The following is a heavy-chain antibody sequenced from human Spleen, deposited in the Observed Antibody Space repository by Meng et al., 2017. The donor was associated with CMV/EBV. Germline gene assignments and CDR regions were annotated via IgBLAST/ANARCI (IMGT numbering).Heavy chain of an antibody. CDR3: ARVKYQSGFPDYYFDGMDV. CDR2: INPNSGGT. Sequence: ASVQVSCMASGYTFTGYYMHWVRQAPGQGLEWMGWINPNSGGTNYAQKFQGRVTMTRDTSISTAYMELRSLRSDDTAVYYCARVKYQSGFPDYYFDGMDVWGQGTTVTVSS. V-gene: IGHV1-2*02. CDR1: GYTFTGYY. J-gene: IGHJ6*02. D-gene: IGHD3-3*01.